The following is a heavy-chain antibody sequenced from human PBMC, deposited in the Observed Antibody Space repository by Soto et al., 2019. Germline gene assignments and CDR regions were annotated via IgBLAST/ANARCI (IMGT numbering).Heavy chain of an antibody. V-gene: IGHV4-59*12. Sequence: PSETLSLTCTVSGGSINNYYWSWIRQPPGKGLEWSGYIYYTGGTKYNPSLKNRVTISVDTSKNQFSLKLTSVTAADTAVYYCARDLWGYCGTDCYPLHVWGQGTTVTVS. D-gene: IGHD2-21*02. CDR1: GGSINNYY. J-gene: IGHJ6*02. CDR2: IYYTGGT. CDR3: ARDLWGYCGTDCYPLHV.